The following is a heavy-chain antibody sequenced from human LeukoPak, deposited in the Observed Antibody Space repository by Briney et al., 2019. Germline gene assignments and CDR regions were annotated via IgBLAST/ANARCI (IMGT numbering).Heavy chain of an antibody. V-gene: IGHV3-74*01. CDR2: INGDGTVT. Sequence: GGSLRLSCAVSGFTFSNYWMHWVRQAPGKGLVWVSRINGDGTVTFYADSVKGRFTISRDNAKNTLFLQMNSLRAEDTAVYYCTPRGGRGTLVTVSS. CDR3: TPR. CDR1: GFTFSNYW. J-gene: IGHJ4*02.